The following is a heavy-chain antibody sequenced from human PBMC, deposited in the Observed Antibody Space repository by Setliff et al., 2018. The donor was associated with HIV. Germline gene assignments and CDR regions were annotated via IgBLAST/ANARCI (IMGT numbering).Heavy chain of an antibody. D-gene: IGHD3-10*01. J-gene: IGHJ6*02. CDR2: IYYTGST. V-gene: IGHV4-38-2*02. CDR1: GDFFSSDYY. Sequence: PSETLSLTCTVSGDFFSSDYYWGWIRQPPGKGLEWIGHIYYTGSTYYNPSLKSRVTISVDTSKNQFSLELSSVTAADTAVYYCARFFSRRITMVRGVETPHYYYGMDVWGQGTTVTVSS. CDR3: ARFFSRRITMVRGVETPHYYYGMDV.